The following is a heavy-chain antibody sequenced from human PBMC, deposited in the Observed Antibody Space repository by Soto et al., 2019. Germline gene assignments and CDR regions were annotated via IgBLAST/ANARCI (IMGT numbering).Heavy chain of an antibody. Sequence: GGSLRLSCAASGFTFSSYAIHWVRQAPGKGLDWVAVISYDGNTQFYGDSVKGRFIVSRDNSRNTLYLQLNNLQAEDTAVYYCAKVSRPSRISNPDFDYWGQGTLVTVS. CDR3: AKVSRPSRISNPDFDY. CDR2: ISYDGNTQ. V-gene: IGHV3-30-3*01. J-gene: IGHJ4*02. CDR1: GFTFSSYA.